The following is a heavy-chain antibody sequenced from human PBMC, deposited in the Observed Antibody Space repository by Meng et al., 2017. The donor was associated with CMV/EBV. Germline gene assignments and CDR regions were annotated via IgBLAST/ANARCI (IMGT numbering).Heavy chain of an antibody. Sequence: ASVKVSCKASGYTFTSYYMHWVRQAPGQGLEWMGIINPSGGSTSYAQKFQGRVTMTRDTSTSTVYMELSSLRSEDTAVYYCARHYCSSDICYGYFDYWGQGTLVTVSS. CDR2: INPSGGST. CDR1: GYTFTSYY. D-gene: IGHD2-2*01. V-gene: IGHV1-46*01. J-gene: IGHJ4*02. CDR3: ARHYCSSDICYGYFDY.